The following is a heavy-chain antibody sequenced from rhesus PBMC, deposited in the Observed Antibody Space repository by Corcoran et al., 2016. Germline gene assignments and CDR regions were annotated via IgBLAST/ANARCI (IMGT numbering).Heavy chain of an antibody. CDR3: VQIRVIIGKNRFDV. CDR2: IYWDADM. J-gene: IGHJ5-1*01. V-gene: IGHV2S1*01. Sequence: QVTLTESGPALVKTTTTLTLICTFLGFSLSTSGLGLGWTRQPPGKALEWLASIYWDADMYSTTSPKSRRTFTKDSSKNPVVLTMTNMDPVDTARYCCVQIRVIIGKNRFDVWGAGVLVPLSS. CDR1: GFSLSTSGLG.